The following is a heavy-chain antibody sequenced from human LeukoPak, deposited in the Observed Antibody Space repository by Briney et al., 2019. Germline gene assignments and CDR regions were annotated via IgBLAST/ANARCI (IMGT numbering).Heavy chain of an antibody. V-gene: IGHV3-23*01. Sequence: PGGSLRLSCAASGFTFSNSAMSWVRQAPGKGLEWVSAISDNGFSTYYADSVKGRFTISRDNSKNTLDLQMNSLRAEDTALYFCAKVLQYYYRGMDVWGQGTTVIVSS. CDR1: GFTFSNSA. CDR2: ISDNGFST. J-gene: IGHJ6*02. D-gene: IGHD4-11*01. CDR3: AKVLQYYYRGMDV.